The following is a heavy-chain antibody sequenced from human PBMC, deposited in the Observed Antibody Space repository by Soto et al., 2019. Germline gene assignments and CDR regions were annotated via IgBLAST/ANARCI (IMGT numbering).Heavy chain of an antibody. V-gene: IGHV1-18*01. Sequence: QVELMQSGGAVKRPGASVKVSCKSSRYTFTSHGISWVRQAPGQGLEWMGWISTLNGKKESAQKFQGRITMNADTPTNPAYMELRSLLSDDTAVYYCARLLAEGATFREDAFDIWGQGTKVTVSS. CDR1: RYTFTSHG. J-gene: IGHJ3*02. CDR3: ARLLAEGATFREDAFDI. CDR2: ISTLNGKK. D-gene: IGHD1-26*01.